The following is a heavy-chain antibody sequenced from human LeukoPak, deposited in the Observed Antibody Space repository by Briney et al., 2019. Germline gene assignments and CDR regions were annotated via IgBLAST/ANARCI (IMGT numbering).Heavy chain of an antibody. Sequence: AGGSLRLFCAASGFTFSRYGMTWVRQAPGKGLEWVSAISGSGGSIHYADSVKGRFTISRDNSKNTLYLQMNSLRAEDTAIYYCAKDGSFDAFDIWGQGIMVTVSS. V-gene: IGHV3-23*01. CDR2: ISGSGGSI. J-gene: IGHJ3*02. D-gene: IGHD3-10*01. CDR1: GFTFSRYG. CDR3: AKDGSFDAFDI.